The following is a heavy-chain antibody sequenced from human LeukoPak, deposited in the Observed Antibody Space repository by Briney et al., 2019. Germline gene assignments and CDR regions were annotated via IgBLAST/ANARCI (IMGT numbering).Heavy chain of an antibody. CDR3: ARKLVFDY. CDR2: INPADGNT. J-gene: IGHJ4*02. Sequence: AAVRDSCKPSGYRFTKYGTSWVRQAPGQGLEWMGWINPADGNTTSARKFHGRLIMTTDTSTNTAHMEMRGLRSDDTAVYYCARKLVFDYWGQGTLVSVSS. V-gene: IGHV1-18*04. CDR1: GYRFTKYG.